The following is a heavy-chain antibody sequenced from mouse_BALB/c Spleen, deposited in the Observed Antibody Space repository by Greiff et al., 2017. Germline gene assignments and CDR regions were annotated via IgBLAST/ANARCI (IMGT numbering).Heavy chain of an antibody. CDR2: IYPGDGDT. J-gene: IGHJ1*01. D-gene: IGHD2-1*01. CDR1: GYTFSSYW. Sequence: QVQLQQSGAELMKPGASVKISCKATGYTFSSYWMNWVKQRPGQGLEWIGQIYPGDGDTNYNGKFKGKATLTADKSSSTAYMQLSSLTSEDSAVYFCARRGGNYESGYFDVWGAGTTVTVSS. CDR3: ARRGGNYESGYFDV. V-gene: IGHV1-80*01.